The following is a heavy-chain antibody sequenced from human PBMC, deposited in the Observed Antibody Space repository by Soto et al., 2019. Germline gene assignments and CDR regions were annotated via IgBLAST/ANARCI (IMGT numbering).Heavy chain of an antibody. J-gene: IGHJ5*02. CDR1: GVTFNNAY. V-gene: IGHV3-15*07. Sequence: EVQLVESEGGLVEPGKSLRLSCAASGVTFNNAYMNWVRQAPGKGLEWVGRIKSKTQGGTTDYAAPVKGRFSISTDDSTNTLYLQVNSLTIDDTAIYFCATALSTPAAWGQGTLVTVSS. D-gene: IGHD2-2*01. CDR3: ATALSTPAA. CDR2: IKSKTQGGTT.